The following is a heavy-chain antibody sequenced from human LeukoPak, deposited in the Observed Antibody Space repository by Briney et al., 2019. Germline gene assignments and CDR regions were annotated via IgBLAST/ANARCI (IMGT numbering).Heavy chain of an antibody. J-gene: IGHJ4*02. CDR2: IYPGDSDT. D-gene: IGHD2-15*01. CDR1: GYSFTSYW. V-gene: IGHV5-51*01. CDR3: ARNCSGGSRYSHY. Sequence: GESLKISCKGSGYSFTSYWIGWVRPMPGKGLEWMGIIYPGDSDTRSSPSFPGQVTIPPAQSTSTASLQWSSPQASDTAMYYCARNCSGGSRYSHYWGQGTLVSLSS.